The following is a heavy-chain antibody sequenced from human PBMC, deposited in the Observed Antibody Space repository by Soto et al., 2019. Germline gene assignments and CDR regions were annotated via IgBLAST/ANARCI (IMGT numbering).Heavy chain of an antibody. V-gene: IGHV3-21*02. D-gene: IGHD6-6*01. CDR1: GFALSSFS. Sequence: EIQLVESGGGLVKPGGSLRLSCAASGFALSSFSMNWVRQTPGKGLEWVSSISSSSLYIHYADSVKGRFTISRDNAKNSLNLQINSLRAEDTAVHYCARDTAGLAARPSELDSWGQGTLVTVSS. CDR3: ARDTAGLAARPSELDS. CDR2: ISSSSLYI. J-gene: IGHJ4*02.